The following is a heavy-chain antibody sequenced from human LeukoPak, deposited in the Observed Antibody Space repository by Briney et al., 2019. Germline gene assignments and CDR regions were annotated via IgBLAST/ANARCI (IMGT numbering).Heavy chain of an antibody. J-gene: IGHJ4*02. CDR1: GHTFTSYD. Sequence: ASVKVSCKASGHTFTSYDINWVRQATGQGLEWMGWMNPNSGNTGYAQKFQGRVTITRNTSISTAYMELSSLRSEDTAVYYCARVSIAARHRFDYWGQGTLVTVSS. V-gene: IGHV1-8*03. D-gene: IGHD6-6*01. CDR2: MNPNSGNT. CDR3: ARVSIAARHRFDY.